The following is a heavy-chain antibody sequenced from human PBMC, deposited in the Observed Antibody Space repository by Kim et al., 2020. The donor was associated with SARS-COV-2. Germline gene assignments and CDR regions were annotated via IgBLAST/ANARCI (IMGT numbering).Heavy chain of an antibody. J-gene: IGHJ4*02. D-gene: IGHD6-19*01. V-gene: IGHV4-59*13. Sequence: SETLSLTCTVSGGSISSYYWSWIRQPPGKGLEWIGYIYYSGSTNYNPSLKSRVTISVDTSKNQFSLKLSSVTAADTAVYYCARDRDSSGWKYYFDYWGQGTLVTVS. CDR2: IYYSGST. CDR3: ARDRDSSGWKYYFDY. CDR1: GGSISSYY.